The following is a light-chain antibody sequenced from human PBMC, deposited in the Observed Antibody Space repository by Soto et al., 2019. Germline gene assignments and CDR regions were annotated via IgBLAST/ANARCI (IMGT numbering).Light chain of an antibody. V-gene: IGKV3-20*01. J-gene: IGKJ1*01. CDR1: QSVSSY. Sequence: EVVLTQSPATLSVSPGERATLSCRASQSVSSYLAWYQQKTDQAPKLLIYDESNRATGIPDRLSGSGSGTDLNLTISRLEPEDFAVYYCHKYGSSPRTFGQGTKVDIK. CDR2: DES. CDR3: HKYGSSPRT.